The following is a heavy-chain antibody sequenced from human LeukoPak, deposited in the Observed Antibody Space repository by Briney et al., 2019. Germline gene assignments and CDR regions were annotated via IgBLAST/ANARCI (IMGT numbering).Heavy chain of an antibody. CDR3: ARGGSYYDNDWFDP. J-gene: IGHJ5*02. CDR1: GYTFTSYD. CDR2: MNPNSGNT. V-gene: IGHV1-8*01. Sequence: GASVKVSCKASGYTFTSYDINWVRQATGQGHEWMGWMNPNSGNTGYAQKFQGRVTMTRNTSISTAYMELSSLRSEDTAVYYCARGGSYYDNDWFDPWGQGTLVTVSS. D-gene: IGHD3-9*01.